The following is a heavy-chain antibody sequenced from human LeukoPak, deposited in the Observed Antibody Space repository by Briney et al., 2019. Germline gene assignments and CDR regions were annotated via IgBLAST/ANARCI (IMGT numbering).Heavy chain of an antibody. D-gene: IGHD2-15*01. V-gene: IGHV1-18*01. CDR1: GYTFTSYG. CDR2: ISAYNGNT. J-gene: IGHJ6*03. Sequence: ASVKVSCKASGYTFTSYGISWVRQAPGQGLEWMGWISAYNGNTNYAQKLQGRVTMTTDTSTSTAYMELRSLRSEDTAVYYCARGPRVGWFYYYMDVWGKGTTVTISS. CDR3: ARGPRVGWFYYYMDV.